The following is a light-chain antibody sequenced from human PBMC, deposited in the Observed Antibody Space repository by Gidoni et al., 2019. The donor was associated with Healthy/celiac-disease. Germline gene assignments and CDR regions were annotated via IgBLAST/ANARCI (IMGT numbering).Light chain of an antibody. CDR3: QQYGSSPYT. CDR1: QSVSSSY. Sequence: EIVLTRSPGTLSLSPGERATLSCRASQSVSSSYLAWYQQKPGQAPRLLIYGASSGSGTDFTLTISRLEPEDFAVYYCQQYGSSPYTFGQGTKLEFK. CDR2: GAS. V-gene: IGKV3-20*01. J-gene: IGKJ2*01.